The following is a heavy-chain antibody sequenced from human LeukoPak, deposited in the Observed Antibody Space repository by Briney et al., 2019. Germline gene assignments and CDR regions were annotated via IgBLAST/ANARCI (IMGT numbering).Heavy chain of an antibody. CDR2: INHSGST. D-gene: IGHD3-3*01. CDR3: ARGSITIFGVVPADY. CDR1: GGSFSGYY. Sequence: PSETLSLTCAVYGGSFSGYYWSWIRQPPGKGLEWIGEINHSGSTNYNPPLKSRVTISVDTSKNQFSLKLSSVTAADTAVYYCARGSITIFGVVPADYWGQGTLVTVSS. J-gene: IGHJ4*02. V-gene: IGHV4-34*01.